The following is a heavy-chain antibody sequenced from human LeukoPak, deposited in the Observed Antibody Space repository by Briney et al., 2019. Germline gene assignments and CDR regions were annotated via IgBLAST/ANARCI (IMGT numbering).Heavy chain of an antibody. CDR3: AADYYGSGSLDY. J-gene: IGHJ4*02. CDR2: IWYDGSNK. V-gene: IGHV3-33*08. D-gene: IGHD3-10*01. Sequence: GGSLRLSCAASGFTVSSNYMSWVRQAPGKGLEWVAVIWYDGSNKYYADSVKGRFTISRDNSKNTLYLQMNSLRAEDTAVYYCAADYYGSGSLDYWGQGTLVTVSS. CDR1: GFTVSSNY.